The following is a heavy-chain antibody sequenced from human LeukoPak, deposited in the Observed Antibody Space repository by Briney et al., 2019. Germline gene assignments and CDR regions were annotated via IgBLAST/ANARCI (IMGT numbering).Heavy chain of an antibody. V-gene: IGHV4-38-2*02. Sequence: PSETLSLTCTVSGYSISSGYYWGWIRQPPGKGLEWIGSIYHSGSTYYNPSLKSRVTISVDTSKNQFSLKLSSVTAADTAVYYCARDLKRSGYLNWGQGTLVTVSS. D-gene: IGHD3-22*01. CDR3: ARDLKRSGYLN. CDR1: GYSISSGYY. J-gene: IGHJ4*02. CDR2: IYHSGST.